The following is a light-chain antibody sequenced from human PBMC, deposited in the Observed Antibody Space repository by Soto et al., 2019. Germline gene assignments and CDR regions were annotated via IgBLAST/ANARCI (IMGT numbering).Light chain of an antibody. CDR1: ISDVGSHNL. Sequence: QSVLTQPASVSGSPGQSITISCTGTISDVGSHNLVSWYQQHPDKAPKLIIYEVNERPSGVSSRFSGSKSGNTASLTVSGLQPDDEADYHCCSFAGAHPFPDVFGTGTKVTVL. CDR3: CSFAGAHPFPDV. J-gene: IGLJ1*01. V-gene: IGLV2-23*02. CDR2: EVN.